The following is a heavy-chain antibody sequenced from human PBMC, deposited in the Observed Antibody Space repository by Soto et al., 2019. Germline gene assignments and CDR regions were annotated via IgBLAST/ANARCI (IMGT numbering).Heavy chain of an antibody. D-gene: IGHD2-21*01. V-gene: IGHV1-69*13. Sequence: GASVKVSCKASGGTFSSYAISWVRQAPGQGLEWMGGIIPIFGTANYAQKFQGRVTITADESTSTAYMELSSLRSEDTAVYYCARDLWDYYYGMDVWGQGTTVTVSS. CDR1: GGTFSSYA. J-gene: IGHJ6*02. CDR2: IIPIFGTA. CDR3: ARDLWDYYYGMDV.